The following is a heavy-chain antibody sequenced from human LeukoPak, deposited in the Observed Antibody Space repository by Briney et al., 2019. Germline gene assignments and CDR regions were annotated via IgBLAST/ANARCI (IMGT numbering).Heavy chain of an antibody. CDR3: AKDLQGGYYYGSGSYSFLGQYYFDY. Sequence: GGSLRLSCAASGFTFSTCNMNWVRQAPGQGLEWVSYISSSSTTIYYADSVKGRFTISRDSAKNSLYLQMNSLRAEDTAVYYCAKDLQGGYYYGSGSYSFLGQYYFDYWGQGTLVTVSS. CDR1: GFTFSTCN. CDR2: ISSSSTTI. J-gene: IGHJ4*02. V-gene: IGHV3-48*01. D-gene: IGHD3-10*01.